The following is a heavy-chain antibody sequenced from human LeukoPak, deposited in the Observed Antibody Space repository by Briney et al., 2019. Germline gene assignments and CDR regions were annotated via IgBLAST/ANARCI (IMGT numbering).Heavy chain of an antibody. CDR1: GGSISSYY. V-gene: IGHV4-59*08. J-gene: IGHJ4*02. Sequence: SETLSLTCTVSGGSISSYYWSWIRQPPGKGLEWIGYIYYSGSTYYNPSLKSRVTISVDTSKNQFSLKLSSVTAADTAVYYCARGRDSDYWGQGTLVTVSS. CDR2: IYYSGST. CDR3: ARGRDSDY. D-gene: IGHD3-22*01.